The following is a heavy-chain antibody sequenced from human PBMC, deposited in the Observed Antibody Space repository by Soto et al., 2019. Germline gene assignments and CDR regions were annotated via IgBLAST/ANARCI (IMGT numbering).Heavy chain of an antibody. V-gene: IGHV4-59*08. D-gene: IGHD3-10*01. CDR2: IYYSGST. CDR3: ARRSYYGTGSYAFDI. Sequence: QVQLQESGPGLVKPSETLSLTCTVCGGSISSYYWSWIRQPPGKGLEWIGYIYYSGSTNYNPSLKSRVTISVDTSKNQFSLKLSSVTAADTAVYYCARRSYYGTGSYAFDIWGQGTMVTVSP. J-gene: IGHJ3*02. CDR1: GGSISSYY.